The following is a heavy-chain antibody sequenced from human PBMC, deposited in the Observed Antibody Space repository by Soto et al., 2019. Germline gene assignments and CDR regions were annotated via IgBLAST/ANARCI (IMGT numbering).Heavy chain of an antibody. D-gene: IGHD1-1*01. J-gene: IGHJ6*02. V-gene: IGHV3-53*01. Sequence: EVQLVESGGGLIQPGGSLRISCAASGFNVSHNYMSWVRQPPGKGLEWVAIMLSGGRTYYADSVKGRFTISRDNSKNTLYFQMHSLRAADTAVYYCARDPGHGLDVWGQWTTVIVSS. CDR3: ARDPGHGLDV. CDR2: MLSGGRT. CDR1: GFNVSHNY.